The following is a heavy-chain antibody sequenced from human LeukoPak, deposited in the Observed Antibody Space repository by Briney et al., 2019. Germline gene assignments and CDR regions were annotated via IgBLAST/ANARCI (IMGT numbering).Heavy chain of an antibody. CDR3: ARVVGSGSYYYYYYMDV. J-gene: IGHJ6*03. CDR2: INPNSGGT. Sequence: ASVKVSCKASGYTFTGYYMHWVRQAPGQGLEWMGWINPNSGGTNYAQKLQGRVTMTTDTSTSTAYMELRSLRSDDTAVYYCARVVGSGSYYYYYYMDVWGKGTTVTVSS. D-gene: IGHD3-10*01. CDR1: GYTFTGYY. V-gene: IGHV1-2*02.